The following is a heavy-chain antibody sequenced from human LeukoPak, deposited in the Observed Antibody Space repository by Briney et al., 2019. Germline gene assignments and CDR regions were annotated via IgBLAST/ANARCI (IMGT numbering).Heavy chain of an antibody. D-gene: IGHD3-22*01. CDR2: IIPIFGTA. CDR3: AYSRPNYYDSSGHMVRDY. J-gene: IGHJ4*02. CDR1: GGSFSSYA. V-gene: IGHV1-69*06. Sequence: SVKVSCKAYGGSFSSYAISWVRQAPGQGLEWMGGIIPIFGTANYAQKFQGRVTITADKSTSTAYMELSSLRSEDTAVYYCAYSRPNYYDSSGHMVRDYWGQGTLVTVSS.